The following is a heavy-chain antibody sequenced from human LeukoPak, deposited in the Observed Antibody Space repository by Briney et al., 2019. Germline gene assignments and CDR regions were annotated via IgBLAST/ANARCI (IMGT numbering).Heavy chain of an antibody. D-gene: IGHD6-6*01. CDR1: GGTFSSYA. Sequence: SVKVSCKSSGGTFSSYAISWVRQAPGQGLEWMGGIIPIFGTANYAQKFQVRVPITADKSTSTVYMEMRSLRSEDTAVYYCAGGPSSFWSITARSYWYFDLWGRGTLVTVSS. J-gene: IGHJ2*01. V-gene: IGHV1-69*06. CDR2: IIPIFGTA. CDR3: AGGPSSFWSITARSYWYFDL.